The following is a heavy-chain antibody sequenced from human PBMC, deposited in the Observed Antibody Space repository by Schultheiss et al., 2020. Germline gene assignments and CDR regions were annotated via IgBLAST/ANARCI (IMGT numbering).Heavy chain of an antibody. V-gene: IGHV3-30-3*01. D-gene: IGHD3-22*01. CDR2: ISYDGSNK. Sequence: GGSLRLSCAASGFTFSSYAMHWVRQAPGKGLEWVAVISYDGSNKYYADSVKGRFTISRDNAKNSLYLQMNSLRAEDTAVYYCAKDNYVVITSFAFDIWGQGTMVTVSS. CDR1: GFTFSSYA. CDR3: AKDNYVVITSFAFDI. J-gene: IGHJ3*02.